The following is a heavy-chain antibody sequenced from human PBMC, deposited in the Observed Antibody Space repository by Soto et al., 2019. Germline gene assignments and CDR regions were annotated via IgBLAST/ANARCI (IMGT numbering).Heavy chain of an antibody. CDR3: ASYGNYYYGMDV. CDR2: INPISGKA. Sequence: ASVKVSCKASGYTFTSYDINWVRQATGQGLEWMGWINPISGKANYAQKFQGRVTITADESTSTAYMELSSLRSEDTAVYYCASYGNYYYGMDVWGQGTTVTVSS. CDR1: GYTFTSYD. D-gene: IGHD4-17*01. J-gene: IGHJ6*02. V-gene: IGHV1-69*13.